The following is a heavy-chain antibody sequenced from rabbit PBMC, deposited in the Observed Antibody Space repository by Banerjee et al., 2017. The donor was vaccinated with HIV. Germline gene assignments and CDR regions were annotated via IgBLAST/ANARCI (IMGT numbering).Heavy chain of an antibody. Sequence: QEHLVESGGGLVTLGGSLKLTCKASGIDFSRSFWISWVRQTPGKGLEWIGCIYAGSSGSTYYASWAKGRFTISKTSSTTVTLQMTSLTAADTATYFCARGYNDFNLWGPGTLVTVS. D-gene: IGHD2-1*01. V-gene: IGHV1S45*01. CDR1: GIDFSRSFW. CDR2: IYAGSSGST. CDR3: ARGYNDFNL. J-gene: IGHJ4*01.